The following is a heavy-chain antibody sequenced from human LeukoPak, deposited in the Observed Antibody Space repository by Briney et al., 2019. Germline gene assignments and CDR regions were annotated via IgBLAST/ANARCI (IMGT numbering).Heavy chain of an antibody. D-gene: IGHD6-6*01. CDR1: GGTFSSYA. Sequence: SVKVSCKASGGTFSSYAISWVRQAPGQGLEWMGGIIPIFGTANYAQKFQGRVTITADESTSTAYMELSSLRSEDTAVYYCARAWGEDIAARPYYFDYWGQGSLVTVSS. CDR3: ARAWGEDIAARPYYFDY. J-gene: IGHJ4*02. V-gene: IGHV1-69*01. CDR2: IIPIFGTA.